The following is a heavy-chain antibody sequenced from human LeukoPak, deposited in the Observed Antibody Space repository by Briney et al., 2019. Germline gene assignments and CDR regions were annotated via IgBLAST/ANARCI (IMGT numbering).Heavy chain of an antibody. V-gene: IGHV4-59*01. CDR2: IYYSGST. CDR1: GGSINSYY. J-gene: IGHJ4*02. Sequence: TSETLSLTCSVSGGSINSYYWSWVRQPPGKELEWIGYIYYSGSTNYNPSLKSRVTISVDTSKNQFSLNLSSMTAADTAVYYCVRGGPTVTAFASFDYWGQGTLVTVSS. CDR3: VRGGPTVTAFASFDY. D-gene: IGHD4-11*01.